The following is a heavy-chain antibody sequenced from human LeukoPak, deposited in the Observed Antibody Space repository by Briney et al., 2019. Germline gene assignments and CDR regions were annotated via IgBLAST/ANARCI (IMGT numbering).Heavy chain of an antibody. CDR2: ISGSGGST. D-gene: IGHD6-13*01. V-gene: IGHV3-23*01. Sequence: GGSLRLSCAASGFTFSSYAMSWVRQAPGKGLEWVSAISGSGGSTYYTDSMKGRFTISRDNSNNTLYLQMSSLRAGDTAVYYCARHTGSTWSTGYWGQGTLVTVSS. J-gene: IGHJ4*02. CDR3: ARHTGSTWSTGY. CDR1: GFTFSSYA.